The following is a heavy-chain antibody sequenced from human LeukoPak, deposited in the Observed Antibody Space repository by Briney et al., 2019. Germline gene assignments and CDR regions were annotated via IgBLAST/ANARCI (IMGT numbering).Heavy chain of an antibody. Sequence: SVKVSCKASGGTFSSYAISWVRQAPGQGLEWMGRIIPIFGTANYAQKFQGRVTITTDESTSTAYMELSSLRFEDTAVYYCARDDKYYFDYWGQGTLVTVSS. CDR2: IIPIFGTA. CDR3: ARDDKYYFDY. V-gene: IGHV1-69*05. J-gene: IGHJ4*02. D-gene: IGHD3-9*01. CDR1: GGTFSSYA.